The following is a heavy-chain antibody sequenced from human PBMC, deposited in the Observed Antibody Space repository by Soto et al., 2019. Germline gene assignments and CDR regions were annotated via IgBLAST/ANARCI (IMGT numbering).Heavy chain of an antibody. CDR1: GFTFSDYY. CDR3: AREYCSSTSCYSAFDI. V-gene: IGHV3-11*01. J-gene: IGHJ3*02. CDR2: ISSSGSTI. D-gene: IGHD2-2*01. Sequence: GGSLRLSCAASGFTFSDYYMSWIRQAPGKGLEWVSYISSSGSTIYYADSVKGRFTISRDNAKNSLYLQMNSLRAEDTAVYYCAREYCSSTSCYSAFDIWGQGTMVTVSS.